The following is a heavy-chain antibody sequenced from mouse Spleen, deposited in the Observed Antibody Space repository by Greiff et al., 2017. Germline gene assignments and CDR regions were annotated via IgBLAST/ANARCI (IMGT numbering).Heavy chain of an antibody. J-gene: IGHJ2*01. V-gene: IGHV1-18*01. D-gene: IGHD2-4*01. CDR1: GYTFTDYN. CDR3: ARGSYYDYDGRYFDY. CDR2: INPNNGGT. Sequence: VQLKESGPELVKPGASVKIPCKASGYTFTDYNMDWVKQSHGKSLEWIGDINPNNGGTIYNQKFKGKATLTVDKSSSTAYMELRSLTSEDTAVYYCARGSYYDYDGRYFDYWGQGTTLTVSS.